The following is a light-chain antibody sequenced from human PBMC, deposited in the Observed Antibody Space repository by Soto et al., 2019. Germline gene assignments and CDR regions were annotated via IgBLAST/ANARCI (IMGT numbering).Light chain of an antibody. V-gene: IGKV1-27*01. Sequence: IQMTKSPSALSASLGDRVAITCRASQAISNSLAWYQQKPGNPPQVLIYAASTLQTGVPSRFSGSGSGTDFTLTISSLQPDDFATYYCQQYNCYSFGQGTKVDI. CDR2: AAS. CDR3: QQYNCYS. CDR1: QAISNS. J-gene: IGKJ1*01.